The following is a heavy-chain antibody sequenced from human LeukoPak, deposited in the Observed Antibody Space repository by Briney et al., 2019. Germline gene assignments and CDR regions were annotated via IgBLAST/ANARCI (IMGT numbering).Heavy chain of an antibody. V-gene: IGHV6-1*01. CDR2: TYYRSKWYN. CDR1: GDSVSSNTAA. J-gene: IGHJ5*02. Sequence: SQTLSLTCAISGDSVSSNTAAWNWIRQSPSRGLEWLGRTYYRSKWYNDYAVSVKGRITINPDTSKNQFSLQLNSVTPDDTAIYYCARYSHDVPPSWGQGTQVTVSS. D-gene: IGHD5-18*01. CDR3: ARYSHDVPPS.